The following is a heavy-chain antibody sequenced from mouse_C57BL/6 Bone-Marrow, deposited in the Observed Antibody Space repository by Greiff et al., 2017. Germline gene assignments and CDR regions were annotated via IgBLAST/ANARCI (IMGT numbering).Heavy chain of an antibody. CDR2: IYPVSGET. D-gene: IGHD1-1*01. V-gene: IGHV1-11*01. Sequence: QVPLQQSGAELASPGASVTLSCNASGYTFTDHIMNLVNKRPGQGLELIGRIYPVSGETNYNQKFMGKGTFTVDRSSSTVYMVLNSLTSEDAAVYYCGRPRITTVVATEYFDVWGTGTTVTVSS. J-gene: IGHJ1*03. CDR3: GRPRITTVVATEYFDV. CDR1: GYTFTDHI.